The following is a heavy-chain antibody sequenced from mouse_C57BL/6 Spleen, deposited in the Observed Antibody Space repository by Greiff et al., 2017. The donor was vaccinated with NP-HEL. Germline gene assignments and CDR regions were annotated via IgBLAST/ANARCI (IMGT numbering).Heavy chain of an antibody. V-gene: IGHV1-20*01. CDR3: ARDYYGSSYGWFAY. D-gene: IGHD1-1*01. CDR1: GYSFTGYF. J-gene: IGHJ3*01. Sequence: VQLKQSGPELVKPGDSVKISCKASGYSFTGYFMNWVMQSHGKSLEWIGRINPYNGDTFYNQKFKGKATLTVDKSSSTAHMELRSLTSEDSAVYYCARDYYGSSYGWFAYWGQGTLVTVSA. CDR2: INPYNGDT.